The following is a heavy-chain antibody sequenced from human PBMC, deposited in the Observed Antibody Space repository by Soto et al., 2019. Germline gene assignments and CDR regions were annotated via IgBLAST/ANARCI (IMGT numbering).Heavy chain of an antibody. D-gene: IGHD3-10*01. J-gene: IGHJ4*02. CDR3: VGGQYYFDY. CDR1: GFPFTTYG. CDR2: ISYDGTNK. Sequence: QVQLVESGGGVVQPGRSLRLSCAASGFPFTTYGMHWVCEGPGKGLEWVAVISYDGTNKYYADSVKGRFTISRDNSKNTLYLQMNSLRLKDTSLYYCVGGQYYFDYRGQGTLVTVSS. V-gene: IGHV3-30*03.